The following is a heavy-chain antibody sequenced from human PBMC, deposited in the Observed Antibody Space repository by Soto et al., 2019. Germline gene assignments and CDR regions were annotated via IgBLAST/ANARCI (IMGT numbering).Heavy chain of an antibody. V-gene: IGHV2-70*01. D-gene: IGHD3-3*01. J-gene: IGHJ6*02. Sequence: ESVPTLVNPTQTLTLTCTFSGFSLSTSGMCVSCIRQPPGKALEWLALIDWDDDKYYSTSLKTRLTISKDTSKNQVVLTMTNMDPVDTATYYCARINRFLEWRPYYYYGMDVWGQGTPVTVSS. CDR1: GFSLSTSGMC. CDR3: ARINRFLEWRPYYYYGMDV. CDR2: IDWDDDK.